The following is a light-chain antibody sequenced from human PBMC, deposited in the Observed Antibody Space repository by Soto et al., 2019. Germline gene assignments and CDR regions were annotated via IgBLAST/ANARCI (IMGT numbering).Light chain of an antibody. CDR3: QHYNNWPPWT. V-gene: IGKV3-15*01. Sequence: TQSPGTLSLSPGERATLSCRASQTIDTTLAWYQRKPGQAPRLLIYDASTRATGVPARFTGSGSRTEFTLTISSLQSEDFAVYYCQHYNNWPPWTFGRGTKVDIK. J-gene: IGKJ1*01. CDR2: DAS. CDR1: QTIDTT.